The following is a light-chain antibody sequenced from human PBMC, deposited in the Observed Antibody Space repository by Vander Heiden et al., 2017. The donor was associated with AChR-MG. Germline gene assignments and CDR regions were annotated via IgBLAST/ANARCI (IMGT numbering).Light chain of an antibody. Sequence: ELVLTQSPGTLSLSPGERATLSCRASQSVISNYFAWFQQKPGQAPRLLIYGASYRATGIPDRFSGTGSGTDFTLTISRLEPEDFAVFYCQQYGKSPWTFGQGTRVEVK. CDR3: QQYGKSPWT. J-gene: IGKJ1*01. V-gene: IGKV3-20*01. CDR2: GAS. CDR1: QSVISNY.